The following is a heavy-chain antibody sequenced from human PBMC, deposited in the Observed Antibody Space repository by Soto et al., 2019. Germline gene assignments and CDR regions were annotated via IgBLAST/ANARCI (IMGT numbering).Heavy chain of an antibody. D-gene: IGHD2-2*02. J-gene: IGHJ4*02. Sequence: LRLSCAASGFTFSSYGMHWVRQAPGKGLEWVAVISYDGSNKYYADSVKGRFTISRDNSKNTLYLQMNSLRAEDTAVHYCAKDYAGYCSSTSCYMAYWGQGTLVTSPQ. CDR2: ISYDGSNK. V-gene: IGHV3-30*18. CDR3: AKDYAGYCSSTSCYMAY. CDR1: GFTFSSYG.